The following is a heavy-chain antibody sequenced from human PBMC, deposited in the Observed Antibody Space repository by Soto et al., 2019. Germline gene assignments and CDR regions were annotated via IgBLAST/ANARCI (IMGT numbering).Heavy chain of an antibody. D-gene: IGHD3-10*01. Sequence: GGSLRLSCAASGFTFSSYAMHWVRQVPGKGLEWVAVISYDGSNKYYADSVKGRFTISRDNSKNTLYLQMNSLRAEDTAVYYCAREDGSGSYYNSYYGMDVWGQGTTVTVSS. J-gene: IGHJ6*02. CDR1: GFTFSSYA. CDR3: AREDGSGSYYNSYYGMDV. V-gene: IGHV3-30-3*01. CDR2: ISYDGSNK.